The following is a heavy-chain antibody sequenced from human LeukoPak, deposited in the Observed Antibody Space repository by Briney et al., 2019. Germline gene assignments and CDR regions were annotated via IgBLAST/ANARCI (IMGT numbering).Heavy chain of an antibody. CDR1: DFSVTDNY. V-gene: IGHV3-53*01. CDR3: ARDYTYGVDY. Sequence: GGSLRLSCAASDFSVTDNYMRWVRQPPGKGLEWVSVIYSGGSTYYADSVKGRFTISRDNSKNTLYLQMNSLRAEDTAVYYCARDYTYGVDYWGQGTLVTVSS. CDR2: IYSGGST. D-gene: IGHD5-18*01. J-gene: IGHJ4*02.